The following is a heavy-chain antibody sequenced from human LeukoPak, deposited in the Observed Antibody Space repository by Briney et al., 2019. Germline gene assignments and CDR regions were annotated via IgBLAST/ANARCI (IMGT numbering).Heavy chain of an antibody. CDR3: ARDVAPIDY. Sequence: GGSLRLPCAASGFTFSSYEMNWVRQAPGKGLEWISYISSSGGTIYYADSVKGRFTISRDNAKNSLYLQMNSLRAEDTAVYYCARDVAPIDYWGQGTLVTVSS. CDR1: GFTFSSYE. J-gene: IGHJ4*02. V-gene: IGHV3-48*03. CDR2: ISSSGGTI.